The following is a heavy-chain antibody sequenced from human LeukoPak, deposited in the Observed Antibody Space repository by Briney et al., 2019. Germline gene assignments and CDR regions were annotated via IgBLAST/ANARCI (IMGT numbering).Heavy chain of an antibody. Sequence: ASVKVSCKASGYTFTGSYMHWVRQAPGQGPKWMGWVNPHSGVTHYAQKFQGRVTMTRDTSISTAYMEVSRLRSDDTAVYYCAALWGYGHENFGYWGQGTLVTVSS. D-gene: IGHD5-18*01. CDR1: GYTFTGSY. CDR2: VNPHSGVT. J-gene: IGHJ4*02. V-gene: IGHV1-2*02. CDR3: AALWGYGHENFGY.